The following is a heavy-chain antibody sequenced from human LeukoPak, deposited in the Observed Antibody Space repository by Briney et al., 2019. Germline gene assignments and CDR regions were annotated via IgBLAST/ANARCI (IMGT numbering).Heavy chain of an antibody. CDR3: ARSSGGNWYFDL. CDR2: IYHSGST. J-gene: IGHJ2*01. V-gene: IGHV4-30-2*01. CDR1: GGSISSGGYY. D-gene: IGHD6-19*01. Sequence: SQTLSLTCTVSGGSISSGGYYWSWIRQPPGKGLEWIGYIYHSGSTYYNPSLKSRVTISVDRSKNQFSLKLSSVTAADTAVYYCARSSGGNWYFDLWGRGTLVTVSS.